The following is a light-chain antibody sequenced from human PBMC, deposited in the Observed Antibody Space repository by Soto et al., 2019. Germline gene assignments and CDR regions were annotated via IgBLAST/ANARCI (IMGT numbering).Light chain of an antibody. CDR1: SSDAGGYNY. J-gene: IGLJ2*01. Sequence: QSALTKPASVSGSPGQSITISFTGTSSDAGGYNYVSWYQHYPGKAPKLMIYDVSNRPSGVSDRFSGSKSGNTASLTISGLHTEDETDYYCSSYTSSNTLVVFGGGTKLTVL. CDR2: DVS. V-gene: IGLV2-14*03. CDR3: SSYTSSNTLVV.